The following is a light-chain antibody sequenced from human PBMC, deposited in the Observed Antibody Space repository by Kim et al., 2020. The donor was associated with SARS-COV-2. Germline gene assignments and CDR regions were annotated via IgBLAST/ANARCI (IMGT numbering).Light chain of an antibody. V-gene: IGLV4-69*01. Sequence: VQLPCPPGSGHRNFAIAWDRPQPGKGPRYLMKLYRDGSHSKGDGVPDRFSGSSSGAERYLTIPRLQSEDEADYYCQTWGTGNWVFGGGTQLTVL. CDR1: SGHRNFA. J-gene: IGLJ3*02. CDR2: LYRDGSH. CDR3: QTWGTGNWV.